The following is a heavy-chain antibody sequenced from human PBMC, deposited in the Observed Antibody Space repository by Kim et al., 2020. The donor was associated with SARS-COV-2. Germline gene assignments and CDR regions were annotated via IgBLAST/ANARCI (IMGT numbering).Heavy chain of an antibody. V-gene: IGHV3-9*01. J-gene: IGHJ3*02. CDR1: GFTFDDYA. Sequence: GGSLRLSCAASGFTFDDYAMYWVRQAPGKGLEWVSGISWNSGSIGYADSVKGRFTISRDNAKNSLYLQMNSLRAEDTALYYCAKGATMIVVHGAFDIWGQGTMVTVSS. D-gene: IGHD3-22*01. CDR2: ISWNSGSI. CDR3: AKGATMIVVHGAFDI.